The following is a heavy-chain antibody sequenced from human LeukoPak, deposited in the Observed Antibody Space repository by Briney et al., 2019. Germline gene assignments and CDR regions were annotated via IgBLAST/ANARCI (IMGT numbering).Heavy chain of an antibody. CDR2: IIPIFGIA. V-gene: IGHV1-69*04. J-gene: IGHJ4*02. D-gene: IGHD5-18*01. CDR3: ARDRGGYSYGISFDY. Sequence: ASVKVSCKASGGTFSSYAISWERQAPGQGLEWMGRIIPIFGIANYAQKFQGRVTITADKSTSTAYMELSSLRSEDTAVYYCARDRGGYSYGISFDYWGQGTLVTVSS. CDR1: GGTFSSYA.